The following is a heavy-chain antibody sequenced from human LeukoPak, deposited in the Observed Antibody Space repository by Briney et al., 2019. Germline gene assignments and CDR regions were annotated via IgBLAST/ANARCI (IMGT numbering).Heavy chain of an antibody. D-gene: IGHD3-22*01. CDR3: ARAYYDSSGYYFGPAFDY. V-gene: IGHV1-69*01. CDR1: GGTFSSYA. Sequence: SVKVSCKVSGGTFSSYAISWVRQAPGQGLEWMGGIIPIFGTANYAQKFQGRVTITADESTSTAYMELSSLRSEDTAVYYCARAYYDSSGYYFGPAFDYWGQGTLVTVSS. J-gene: IGHJ4*02. CDR2: IIPIFGTA.